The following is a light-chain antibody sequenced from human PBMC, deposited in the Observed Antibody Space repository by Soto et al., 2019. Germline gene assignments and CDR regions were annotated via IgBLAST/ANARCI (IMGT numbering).Light chain of an antibody. V-gene: IGKV3-20*01. Sequence: EIVLTQSPGTLSLSPGEGATLSCRASQGVTGNYLAWYQQKPGQAPRLLIYGASTRATGIPDRFSGSGSGADFTLTISRLEPEDFAVYFCQQYGGSPLTFGGGTRVQV. J-gene: IGKJ4*01. CDR1: QGVTGNY. CDR2: GAS. CDR3: QQYGGSPLT.